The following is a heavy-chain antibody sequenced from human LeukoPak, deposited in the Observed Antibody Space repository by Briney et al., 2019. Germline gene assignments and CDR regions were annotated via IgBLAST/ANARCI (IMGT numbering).Heavy chain of an antibody. CDR1: GFTFRSYA. J-gene: IGHJ3*02. Sequence: GGSLRLSCAASGFTFRSYAMSWVRQAPGKGREWVSSIGGSWCITYYADSVKGRFNISRDNSKNTLHLQMNSLRVEATAIYYCANLEYSSLLGAFDIWGLGTMVTVSS. CDR2: IGGSWCIT. CDR3: ANLEYSSLLGAFDI. D-gene: IGHD6-19*01. V-gene: IGHV3-23*01.